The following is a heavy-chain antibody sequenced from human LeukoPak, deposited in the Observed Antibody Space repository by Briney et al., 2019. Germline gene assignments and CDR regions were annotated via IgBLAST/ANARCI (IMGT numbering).Heavy chain of an antibody. Sequence: GGSLRLSCAASGFTFSSYWMSWVRQAPGKGLEWVANIKQDGSEKYYMDSVKGRFTISRDNAKNSLYLQMNSLRAEDTAVYYCAREYYDSSGYEYMDVWGKGTTVTISS. J-gene: IGHJ6*03. CDR2: IKQDGSEK. CDR1: GFTFSSYW. V-gene: IGHV3-7*03. D-gene: IGHD3-22*01. CDR3: AREYYDSSGYEYMDV.